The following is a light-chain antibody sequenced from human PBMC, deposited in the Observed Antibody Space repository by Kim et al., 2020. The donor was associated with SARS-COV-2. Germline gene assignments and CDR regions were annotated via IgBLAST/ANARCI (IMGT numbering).Light chain of an antibody. V-gene: IGKV1-17*01. Sequence: DIQMTQSPSSLSASVGDRVTITCRASQDIRIDLGWYQQNPGRAPKRLIYGASSLQSGVPSRFSGSGSGTEFTLTISSLQPEDFATYFCLQHNTYPITFGQGTRLEIK. J-gene: IGKJ5*01. CDR3: LQHNTYPIT. CDR2: GAS. CDR1: QDIRID.